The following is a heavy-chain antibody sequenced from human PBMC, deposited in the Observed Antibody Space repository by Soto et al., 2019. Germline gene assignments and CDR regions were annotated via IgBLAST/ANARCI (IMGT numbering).Heavy chain of an antibody. J-gene: IGHJ4*02. D-gene: IGHD4-17*01. V-gene: IGHV1-69*01. CDR2: IIPIFGTA. CDR1: GGTFSSYA. CDR3: ARVGGTTVVTRGPFDY. Sequence: QVQLVQSGAEVKKPGSSVKVSCKASGGTFSSYAISWVRQAPGQGLEWMGGIIPIFGTANYAQKFQGRVTITADEPTSTAYVELSRLRSEDTAVYYCARVGGTTVVTRGPFDYWGQGTLVTVSS.